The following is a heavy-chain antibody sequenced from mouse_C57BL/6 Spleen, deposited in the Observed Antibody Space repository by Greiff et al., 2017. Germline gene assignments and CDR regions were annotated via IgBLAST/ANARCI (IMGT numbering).Heavy chain of an antibody. CDR3: ARYGYYAYAMDY. CDR1: GYTFTSYW. Sequence: VQLQQPGAELVRPGSSVKLSCKASGYTFTSYWMHWVKQRPIQGLEWIGNIDPSDSETHYNQKFKDKATLTVDKSSSTAYMQLSSLTSEDSAVYYCARYGYYAYAMDYWGQGTSVTVSS. V-gene: IGHV1-52*01. CDR2: IDPSDSET. D-gene: IGHD2-3*01. J-gene: IGHJ4*01.